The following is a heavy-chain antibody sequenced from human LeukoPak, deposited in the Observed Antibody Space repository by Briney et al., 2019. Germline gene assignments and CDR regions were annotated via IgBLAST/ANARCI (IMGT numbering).Heavy chain of an antibody. CDR3: ARSGSTAFDY. V-gene: IGHV4-4*02. D-gene: IGHD1-26*01. J-gene: IGHJ4*02. Sequence: PSGTLSLTCAVSGGSISSSNWWTWVRQPPGKGLEWIGEIHQSGSTNYIPSLKSRVIISVDKSKNQFSLNLTSVTAADTAVYYCARSGSTAFDYWGQGTLVTVSS. CDR2: IHQSGST. CDR1: GGSISSSNW.